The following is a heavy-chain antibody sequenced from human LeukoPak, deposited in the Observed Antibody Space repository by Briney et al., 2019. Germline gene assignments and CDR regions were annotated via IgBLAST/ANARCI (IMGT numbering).Heavy chain of an antibody. Sequence: PGGSLRLSCAASGFTFDDYGMSWVRQAPGKGLEWVSGINWNDGSTGYANSVKGRFTISRDNAKNSLYLQMNSLRAEDTALYHCARAPYYYDSSGYWGGDYWGQGTLVTVSS. CDR3: ARAPYYYDSSGYWGGDY. V-gene: IGHV3-20*01. J-gene: IGHJ4*02. CDR2: INWNDGST. CDR1: GFTFDDYG. D-gene: IGHD3-22*01.